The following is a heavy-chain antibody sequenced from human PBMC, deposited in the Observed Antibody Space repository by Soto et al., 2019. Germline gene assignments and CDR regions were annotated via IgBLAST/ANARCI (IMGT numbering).Heavy chain of an antibody. V-gene: IGHV4-39*02. Sequence: SETLSLTCSVSGGSINYSSYHWGWIRQPPGQGLEWIGSIFYTGTTFYNPSLESRVTMSVDTSKNSFSLHLTSVTAADTAVYFCARLVVVAPVANVWGQGTLVTVSS. CDR3: ARLVVVAPVANV. CDR2: IFYTGTT. CDR1: GGSINYSSYH. J-gene: IGHJ4*02. D-gene: IGHD2-2*01.